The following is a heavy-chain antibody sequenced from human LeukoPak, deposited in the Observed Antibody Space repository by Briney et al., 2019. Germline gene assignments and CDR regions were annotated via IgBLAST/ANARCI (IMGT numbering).Heavy chain of an antibody. V-gene: IGHV3-64*01. CDR1: GFTFSTYT. CDR2: ISSNGGTT. Sequence: PGGSLRLSCAASGFTFSTYTMHWVRQAPGKGREYVSAISSNGGTTYYANSVKGRFTISRDNSKNTLYLQMGSLRAEDMAVYYCARTPSGVVVITSYDYWGQGTLVTVSS. CDR3: ARTPSGVVVITSYDY. D-gene: IGHD3-22*01. J-gene: IGHJ4*02.